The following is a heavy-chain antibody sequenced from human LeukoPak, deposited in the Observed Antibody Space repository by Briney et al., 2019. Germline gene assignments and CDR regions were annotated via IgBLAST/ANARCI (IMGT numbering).Heavy chain of an antibody. J-gene: IGHJ4*02. Sequence: PGRSLRLSCAASGFTFSSYGMHWVRQAPGKGLEWVSAISGSGGSTYYADSVKGRFTISRDNSKNTLYLQMNSLRAEDTAVYYCAKTASSTSAKLPDYWGQGTLVTVSS. D-gene: IGHD2-2*01. CDR2: ISGSGGST. CDR3: AKTASSTSAKLPDY. V-gene: IGHV3-23*01. CDR1: GFTFSSYG.